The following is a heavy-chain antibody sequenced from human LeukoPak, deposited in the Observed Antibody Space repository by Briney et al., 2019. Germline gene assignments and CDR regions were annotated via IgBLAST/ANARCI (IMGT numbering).Heavy chain of an antibody. CDR1: GYNFTNNW. V-gene: IGHV5-51*01. J-gene: IGHJ4*02. CDR2: IYPGDSDT. D-gene: IGHD2-21*02. CDR3: ARAYRSHNSDYYNLDY. Sequence: GESLKISCKGSGYNFTNNWIGWVRQMPGKGLEWMGIIYPGDSDTRYSPSFQGQVTISADKSISTAYLQWISLKASDTAIYYCARAYRSHNSDYYNLDYWGQGTLVTVSS.